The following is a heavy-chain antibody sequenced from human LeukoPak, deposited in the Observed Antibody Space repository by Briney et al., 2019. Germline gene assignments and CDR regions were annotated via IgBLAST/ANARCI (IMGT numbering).Heavy chain of an antibody. Sequence: GRSLRLSCAASGFTFSSYGMHWVRQAPGKGLEWVAVISYDGSNKYYADSVKGRFTISRDNSKNTLYLQMNSLRAEDTAVYYCAKFSYGIVVVPAALNWFDPWGQGTLVTVSS. CDR3: AKFSYGIVVVPAALNWFDP. CDR2: ISYDGSNK. J-gene: IGHJ5*02. D-gene: IGHD2-2*01. V-gene: IGHV3-30*18. CDR1: GFTFSSYG.